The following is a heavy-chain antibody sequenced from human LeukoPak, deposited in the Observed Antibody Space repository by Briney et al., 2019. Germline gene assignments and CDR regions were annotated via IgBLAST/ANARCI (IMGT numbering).Heavy chain of an antibody. CDR1: GFTLSSYE. CDR2: IDYDGGSG. V-gene: IGHV3-23*01. D-gene: IGHD1-26*01. Sequence: GGSLRLSCTVSGFTLSSYEMSWIRQAPGKGLEWVSSIDYDGGSGHYADSVKGRFTISRDNSKNTLYLQMNSLRAEDTAVYYCARDWDASYYFDYWGQGTLVTVSS. CDR3: ARDWDASYYFDY. J-gene: IGHJ4*02.